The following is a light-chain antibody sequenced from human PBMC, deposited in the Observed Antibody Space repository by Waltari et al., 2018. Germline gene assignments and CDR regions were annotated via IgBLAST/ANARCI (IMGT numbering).Light chain of an antibody. J-gene: IGKJ2*01. Sequence: DIQMTQSPSSLSASVGDRVTITCRASQNIDGFLHWYQHKPGEAPKLLIYAAPTLQSGVSSRFTGSGSGKYFTLSITSLQPEDVATYYCQQSYSTPLYSFGQGTKLEIK. CDR2: AAP. CDR1: QNIDGF. V-gene: IGKV1-39*01. CDR3: QQSYSTPLYS.